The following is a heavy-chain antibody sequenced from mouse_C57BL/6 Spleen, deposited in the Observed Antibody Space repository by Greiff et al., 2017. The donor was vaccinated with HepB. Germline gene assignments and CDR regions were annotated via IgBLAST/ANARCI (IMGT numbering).Heavy chain of an antibody. CDR3: ALYYDYDGSPWFAY. CDR2: INPYNGGT. V-gene: IGHV1-19*01. CDR1: GYTFTDYY. Sequence: VQLQQSGPVLVKPGASVKMSCKASGYTFTDYYMNWVKQSHGKSLEWIGVINPYNGGTSYNQKFKGKATLTVDKSSSTAYMELNSLTSEDSAVYYCALYYDYDGSPWFAYWGQGTLVTVSA. J-gene: IGHJ3*01. D-gene: IGHD2-4*01.